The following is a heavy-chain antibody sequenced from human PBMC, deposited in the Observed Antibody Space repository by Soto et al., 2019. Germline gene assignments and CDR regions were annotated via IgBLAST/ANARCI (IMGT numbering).Heavy chain of an antibody. V-gene: IGHV1-46*02. CDR2: IHPSGEST. CDR1: GYSFHSYY. Sequence: ASVKVSCKASGYSFHSYYMHWVRQAPGQGLEWMGIIHPSGESTSYAQKFQGRVTMTRDASTNTAYMELSSLRSEDTAVYYCAGGGFGKRDLALGGKETLAPVPS. J-gene: IGHJ4*02. CDR3: AGGGFGKRDLAL. D-gene: IGHD3-16*01.